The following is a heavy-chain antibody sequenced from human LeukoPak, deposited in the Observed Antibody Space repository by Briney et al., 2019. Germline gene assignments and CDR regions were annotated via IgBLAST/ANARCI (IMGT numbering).Heavy chain of an antibody. J-gene: IGHJ4*02. V-gene: IGHV1-8*01. CDR3: ARGRYCSSTSCYEFGF. CDR1: GYTFTSYD. Sequence: ASVKVSCKASGYTFTSYDINWVRQATGQGLEWMGWMNPNSGNTGYAQKFQGRVTITADKSTSTAYMELSSLRSEDTAVYYCARGRYCSSTSCYEFGFWGQGTLVTVSS. D-gene: IGHD2-2*01. CDR2: MNPNSGNT.